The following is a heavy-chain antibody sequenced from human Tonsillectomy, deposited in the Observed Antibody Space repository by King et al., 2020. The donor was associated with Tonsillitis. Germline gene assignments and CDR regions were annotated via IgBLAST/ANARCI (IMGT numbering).Heavy chain of an antibody. J-gene: IGHJ5*02. V-gene: IGHV3-21*01. Sequence: EVQLVESGGGLVKPGGSLRLTCAASGFTFSSYRMNWVRQAPGKGLEWVSSISSSSDYIYYADSVKGRFTISRDNAKNSLYLQMNSLRAEDTAVYYCARDRGFGELYGENWFDPWGQGTLVTVSS. CDR3: ARDRGFGELYGENWFDP. CDR2: ISSSSDYI. CDR1: GFTFSSYR. D-gene: IGHD3-10*01.